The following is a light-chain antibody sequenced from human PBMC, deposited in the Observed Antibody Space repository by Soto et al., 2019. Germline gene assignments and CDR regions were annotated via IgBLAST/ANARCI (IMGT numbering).Light chain of an antibody. CDR2: DVS. CDR1: SSDVGGYNY. Sequence: ALTQPASVSGSPGQSITISCTGTSSDVGGYNYVSWYQQHPGKAPKLMIYDVSNRPSGVSNRFSGSKSGNTASLTISGLQAEDEADYYCSSYTSSSSWVFGGGTKVTVL. CDR3: SSYTSSSSWV. J-gene: IGLJ3*02. V-gene: IGLV2-14*01.